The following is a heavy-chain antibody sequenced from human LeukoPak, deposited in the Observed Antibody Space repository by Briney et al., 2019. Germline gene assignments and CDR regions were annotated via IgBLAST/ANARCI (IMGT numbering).Heavy chain of an antibody. D-gene: IGHD6-13*01. CDR3: ARGRKLAADFDY. Sequence: ASVKVSCKASGYTFTSYEINWVRQATGQGLEWMGWMNPNSGNTGYAQKFQGRVTMTRNTSISTAYMELSSLRSEDTAVYYCARGRKLAADFDYWGQGTLVTVSS. J-gene: IGHJ4*02. V-gene: IGHV1-8*01. CDR2: MNPNSGNT. CDR1: GYTFTSYE.